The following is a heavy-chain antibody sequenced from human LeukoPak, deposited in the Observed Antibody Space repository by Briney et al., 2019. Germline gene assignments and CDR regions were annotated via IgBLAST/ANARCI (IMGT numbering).Heavy chain of an antibody. V-gene: IGHV4-59*01. D-gene: IGHD6-13*01. CDR1: GGSISSYY. Sequence: PSETLSLTCTVSGGSISSYYWSWIRQPPGKGLEWIGYIYYSGSTNYNPSLKSRVTISVATSKNQFSLKLSSVTAADTAVYYCARDVLAAAGTELWGQGTLVTVSS. J-gene: IGHJ4*02. CDR2: IYYSGST. CDR3: ARDVLAAAGTEL.